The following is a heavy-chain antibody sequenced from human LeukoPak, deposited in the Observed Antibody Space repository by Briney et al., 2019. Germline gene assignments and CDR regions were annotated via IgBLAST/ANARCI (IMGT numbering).Heavy chain of an antibody. J-gene: IGHJ5*02. D-gene: IGHD2-2*01. Sequence: ASVKVSCTASGDTFTSYTISWVRQAPGQGLEWMGRISAYNGNTNYAQKLQGRVTMTTDTSTSTAYMELRSLRSDDTAVYYCARGWVPAAKGENWFDPWGQGTLVTVSS. V-gene: IGHV1-18*01. CDR3: ARGWVPAAKGENWFDP. CDR2: ISAYNGNT. CDR1: GDTFTSYT.